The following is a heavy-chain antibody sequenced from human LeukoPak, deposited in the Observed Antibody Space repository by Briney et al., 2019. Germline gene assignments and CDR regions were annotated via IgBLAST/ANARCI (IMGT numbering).Heavy chain of an antibody. D-gene: IGHD2-15*01. CDR2: ISSSSSYI. J-gene: IGHJ5*02. CDR1: GFTFSSYS. CDR3: ARVPSSRPAP. Sequence: GGSLRLSCAASGFTFSSYSMNWVRQRPGKGLEWASSISSSSSYIYYADSVKGRFTISRDNAKNSLYLQMNSLRAEDTAVYYCARVPSSRPAPWGQGTLVTVSS. V-gene: IGHV3-21*01.